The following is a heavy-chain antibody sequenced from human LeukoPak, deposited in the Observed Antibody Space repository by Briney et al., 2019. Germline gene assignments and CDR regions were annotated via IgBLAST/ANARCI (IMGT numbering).Heavy chain of an antibody. CDR2: ISGSGGST. J-gene: IGHJ4*02. CDR1: GVTFSSDA. CDR3: ARVVVVAASDY. Sequence: GGSLRLSCAASGVTFSSDAMSWVRQAPGKGREGVSAISGSGGSTYYADSVKGRFTISRDNSKNTLYLQMNSVRAEDTAVYYCARVVVVAASDYWGQGTLVTVSS. D-gene: IGHD2-15*01. V-gene: IGHV3-23*01.